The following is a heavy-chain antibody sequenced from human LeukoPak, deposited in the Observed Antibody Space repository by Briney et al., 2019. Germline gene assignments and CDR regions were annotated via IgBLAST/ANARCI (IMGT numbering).Heavy chain of an antibody. D-gene: IGHD2/OR15-2a*01. Sequence: GGSLRLSCAASGFTFSNAWMSWVRQAPGKGLEWVGRIKSKTDGGTTDYAAPVEGRFTISRDDSKNTLYLQMNSLKTEDTAVYYCTTEGISGFLRPGAFDIWGQGTMVTVSS. CDR1: GFTFSNAW. CDR3: TTEGISGFLRPGAFDI. J-gene: IGHJ3*02. CDR2: IKSKTDGGTT. V-gene: IGHV3-15*01.